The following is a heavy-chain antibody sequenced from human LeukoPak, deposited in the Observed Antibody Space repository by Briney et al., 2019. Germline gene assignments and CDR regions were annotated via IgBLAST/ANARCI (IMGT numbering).Heavy chain of an antibody. V-gene: IGHV4-38-2*02. CDR1: GYSISSGYY. CDR3: ARASHGWYFDL. Sequence: LETLSLTCTVSGYSISSGYYWGWIRQPPGKGLEWIGRISSSGSTYYNPSLKSRVTISVDTSKNQFSLKLSSVTAADTAVYYCARASHGWYFDLWGRGTLVTVSS. J-gene: IGHJ2*01. CDR2: ISSSGST. D-gene: IGHD6-6*01.